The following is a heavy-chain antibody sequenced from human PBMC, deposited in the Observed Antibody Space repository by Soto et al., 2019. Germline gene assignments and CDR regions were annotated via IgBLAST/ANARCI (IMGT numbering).Heavy chain of an antibody. D-gene: IGHD3-10*01. CDR2: ISGSGARI. Sequence: DVQLLESGGGLVQPGGSLRLSCVASGFIFNNYAMSWVRQAPGKGLQWVAGISGSGARIHYSTSVEGRFTISRDNSKSTLSLHMNSLRVDDSAVYYCAKYVSYGSGTYPTLGFFDYWGQGTLVIVSA. V-gene: IGHV3-23*01. J-gene: IGHJ4*02. CDR1: GFIFNNYA. CDR3: AKYVSYGSGTYPTLGFFDY.